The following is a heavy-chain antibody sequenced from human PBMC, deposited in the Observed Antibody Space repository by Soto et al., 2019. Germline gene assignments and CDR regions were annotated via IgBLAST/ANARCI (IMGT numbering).Heavy chain of an antibody. J-gene: IGHJ6*02. CDR1: GGTFSSYA. V-gene: IGHV1-69*06. CDR3: ARPQDTYSSSSYYYYYYGMDV. D-gene: IGHD6-6*01. CDR2: IIPIFGTA. Sequence: SVKVSCKASGGTFSSYAISWVRQAPGQGLEWMGGIIPIFGTANYAQKFQGRVTITADKSTSTAYMELSSLRSEDTAVYYCARPQDTYSSSSYYYYYYGMDVWGQGTTVTVSS.